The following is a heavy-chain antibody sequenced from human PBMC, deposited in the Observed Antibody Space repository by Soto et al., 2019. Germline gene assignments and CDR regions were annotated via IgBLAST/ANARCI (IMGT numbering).Heavy chain of an antibody. CDR1: GFTFSSYA. Sequence: GESLKISCAASGFTFSSYAMSWVRQAPGKGLEWVSAISGSGGSTYYADSVKGRFTISRDNSKNTLYLQMNSLRAEDTAVYYCAKDRGYYDSSGPRHYWGQGTLVTVSS. V-gene: IGHV3-23*01. J-gene: IGHJ4*02. CDR2: ISGSGGST. D-gene: IGHD3-22*01. CDR3: AKDRGYYDSSGPRHY.